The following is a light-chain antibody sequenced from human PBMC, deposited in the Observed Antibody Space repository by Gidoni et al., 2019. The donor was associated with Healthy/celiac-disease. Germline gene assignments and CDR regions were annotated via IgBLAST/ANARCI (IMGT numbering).Light chain of an antibody. V-gene: IGKV1-33*01. Sequence: DIQMTHSPSSLSASVGDRVTITCHASQDISNYLNWYQQKPGKAPKILIYDAFNLETGVPSRFSGSGYGTDFTFTISSLQPEDIGTYYCKKYDNITQTFXXXTKVEIK. CDR1: QDISNY. CDR2: DAF. J-gene: IGKJ1*01. CDR3: KKYDNITQT.